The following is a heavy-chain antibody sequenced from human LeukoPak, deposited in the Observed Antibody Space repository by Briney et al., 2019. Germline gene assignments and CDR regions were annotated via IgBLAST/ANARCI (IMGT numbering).Heavy chain of an antibody. CDR3: ARDTAVYNWNYVHWFDP. CDR2: IYHSGST. J-gene: IGHJ5*02. CDR1: GYSISSGYY. Sequence: PSETLSLTCTVSGYSISSGYYWGWIRQPPGKGLEWIGSIYHSGSTYYNPSLKSRVTISVDTSKNQFSLKLSSVTAADTAVYYCARDTAVYNWNYVHWFDPWGQGTLVTVSP. D-gene: IGHD1-7*01. V-gene: IGHV4-38-2*02.